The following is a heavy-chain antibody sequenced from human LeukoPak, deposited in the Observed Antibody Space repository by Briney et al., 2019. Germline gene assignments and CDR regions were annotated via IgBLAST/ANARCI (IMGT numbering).Heavy chain of an antibody. CDR1: GYTLTELS. CDR3: ATPGKLELELTRAFDI. Sequence: ASVKVSCKVSGYTLTELSMHWVRQAPGKGLEWMGGFDPEDGETIYAQKFQGRVTMTEDTSTDTAYMELSSLRSEDTAVYYCATPGKLELELTRAFDIWGQGTMVTVSS. CDR2: FDPEDGET. V-gene: IGHV1-24*01. J-gene: IGHJ3*02. D-gene: IGHD1-7*01.